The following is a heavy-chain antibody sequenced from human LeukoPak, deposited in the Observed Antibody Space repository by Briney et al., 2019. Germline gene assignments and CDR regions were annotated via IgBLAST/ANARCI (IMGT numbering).Heavy chain of an antibody. D-gene: IGHD3-22*01. CDR2: IGSSSTTI. CDR1: GLTFSSYT. Sequence: PGGSLRLSCAASGLTFSSYTMNWVRQAPGRGLEWVSYIGSSSTTIYYADSVRGRFTISRDNAKNSLYLQMNSLRAEDTAVYFCVRDHHRRLYDSQARDTFDIWGQGTMVTVSS. CDR3: VRDHHRRLYDSQARDTFDI. V-gene: IGHV3-48*01. J-gene: IGHJ3*02.